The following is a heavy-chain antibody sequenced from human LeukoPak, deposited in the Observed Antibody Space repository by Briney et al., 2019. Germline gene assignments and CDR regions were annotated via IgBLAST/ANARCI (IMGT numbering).Heavy chain of an antibody. CDR1: GYTFTSYD. CDR3: ARGMIQCMDV. D-gene: IGHD3-22*01. J-gene: IGHJ6*03. Sequence: ASVKVSCKTSGYTFTSYDINWVRQATGQGLEWMGYMSPNTGNTGYAQKFQGRVTMTGNTSINTAYMELSSLRSEDTAVYYCARGMIQCMDVWGKGTTVTVSS. CDR2: MSPNTGNT. V-gene: IGHV1-8*01.